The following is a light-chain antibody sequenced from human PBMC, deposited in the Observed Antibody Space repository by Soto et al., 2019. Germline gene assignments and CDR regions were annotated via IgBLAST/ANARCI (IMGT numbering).Light chain of an antibody. J-gene: IGKJ2*02. Sequence: DIQMTQSPSSVSASVGDRVTITCRATQVISSWLAWYQQKPGKAPKLLIYATSKLQSGVPSRFSGSGSGADFTVTITSLQPEDFATYYGQQSNCFPCTFGQGT. CDR2: ATS. CDR3: QQSNCFPCT. V-gene: IGKV1-12*01. CDR1: QVISSW.